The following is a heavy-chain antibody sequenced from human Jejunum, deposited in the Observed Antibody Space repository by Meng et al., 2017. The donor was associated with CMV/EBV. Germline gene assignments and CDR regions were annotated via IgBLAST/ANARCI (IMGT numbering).Heavy chain of an antibody. V-gene: IGHV1-18*01. CDR3: ARDLWPHIVVVTAPSEF. J-gene: IGHJ4*02. CDR2: ISTYNDNP. CDR1: GYTFSSYG. D-gene: IGHD2-21*02. Sequence: VPVVPAGAECRAAGAAVKVSCKAAGYTFSSYGFTWVRQAPGQGLEWLGWISTYNDNPKYAQKVQGRVTMTADTSTSTAYMELRSLTSDDTAVYYCARDLWPHIVVVTAPSEFWGQGTLVTVSS.